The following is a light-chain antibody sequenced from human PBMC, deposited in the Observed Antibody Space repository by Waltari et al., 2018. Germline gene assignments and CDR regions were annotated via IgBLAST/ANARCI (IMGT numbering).Light chain of an antibody. J-gene: IGLJ2*01. CDR3: SSYARSDNSVL. CDR1: TSDVGGYNL. V-gene: IGLV2-23*01. Sequence: QSALTQPASVSGSPGQSITISCPGSTSDVGGYNLVPWYRQFPNKAPQLIIYEGTRRPSGVSSRFSASKSGNTASLTISGLQAEDEALYFCSSYARSDNSVLFGGGTQLSVL. CDR2: EGT.